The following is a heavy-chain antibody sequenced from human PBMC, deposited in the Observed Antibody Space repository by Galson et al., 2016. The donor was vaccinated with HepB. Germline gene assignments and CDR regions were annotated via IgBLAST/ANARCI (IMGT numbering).Heavy chain of an antibody. D-gene: IGHD3-10*01. CDR2: IKSKPNGGTT. CDR1: GFTFSDAW. J-gene: IGHJ4*02. Sequence: SLRLSCAASGFTFSDAWMKWVRQAPGKGLEWVGRIKSKPNGGTTDYGAPVKGRFTISRDDSKNTLFLQMDSLKTEDTAIYYCAYYRDSLASHVDYWGQGTLVSVSS. CDR3: AYYRDSLASHVDY. V-gene: IGHV3-15*01.